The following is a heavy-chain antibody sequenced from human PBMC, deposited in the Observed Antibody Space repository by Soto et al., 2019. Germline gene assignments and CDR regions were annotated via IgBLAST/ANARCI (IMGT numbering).Heavy chain of an antibody. Sequence: KTSETLSLTCTVSGGSISSSTYYWDWIRQPPGKGLEWIGAMYYTGNKNYNPSLESRVTMSVDTSKNQFSLKLSSVTPTDTAVYYCARRSGSSLGSLFDPWGRGILVTVSS. D-gene: IGHD6-6*01. CDR2: MYYTGNK. J-gene: IGHJ5*02. CDR3: ARRSGSSLGSLFDP. CDR1: GGSISSSTYY. V-gene: IGHV4-39*01.